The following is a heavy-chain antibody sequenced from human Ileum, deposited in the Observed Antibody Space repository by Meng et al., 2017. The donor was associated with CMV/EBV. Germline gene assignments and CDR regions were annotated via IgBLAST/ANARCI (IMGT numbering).Heavy chain of an antibody. CDR2: IYYSGST. CDR1: GGSVSSDTYY. V-gene: IGHV4-61*01. CDR3: ARGKSSSWYQGGWFDP. Sequence: GSLRLSCTVSGGSVSSDTYYWSWIRQPPGKGLEWIGYIYYSGSTNYNPSLKSRVTISIDMSKNQFSLKLSSVTAADTAVYYCARGKSSSWYQGGWFDPWGQGTLVTVSS. D-gene: IGHD6-13*01. J-gene: IGHJ5*02.